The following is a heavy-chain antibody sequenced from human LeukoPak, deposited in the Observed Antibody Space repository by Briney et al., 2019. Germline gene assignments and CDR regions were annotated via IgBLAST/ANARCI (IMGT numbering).Heavy chain of an antibody. CDR1: GFSLSTRGVG. CDR3: THRAPIAVAGTLDY. V-gene: IGHV2-5*02. Sequence: SGPTLVNPTQTLTLTCTFSGFSLSTRGVGVGWIRQSPGKALECLALIFWDDDKRYSPSLKSRLTITKDTSKNPVVLKMTNMDPVETASYYPTHRAPIAVAGTLDYWGQGTLVTVSS. J-gene: IGHJ4*02. CDR2: IFWDDDK. D-gene: IGHD6-19*01.